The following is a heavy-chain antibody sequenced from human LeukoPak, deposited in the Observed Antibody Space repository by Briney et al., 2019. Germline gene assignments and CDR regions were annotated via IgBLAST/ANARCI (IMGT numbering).Heavy chain of an antibody. J-gene: IGHJ5*02. CDR2: ISNVGSST. CDR3: ARDYLGWFDP. CDR1: GFTFSSSW. Sequence: PGGSLRLSCAASGFTFSSSWMHWVRQAPGKGLVWVSRISNVGSSTNYADFVKGRFTISRDNAKNTLYLQMNSLRAEDTAVYYCARDYLGWFDPWGQGTLVTVSS. V-gene: IGHV3-74*01.